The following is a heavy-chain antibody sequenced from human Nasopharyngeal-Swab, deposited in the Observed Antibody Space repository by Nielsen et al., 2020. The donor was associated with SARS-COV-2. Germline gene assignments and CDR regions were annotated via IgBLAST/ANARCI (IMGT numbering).Heavy chain of an antibody. CDR3: AKEGEWELLKNAFDI. D-gene: IGHD1-26*01. Sequence: GGSLRLSCAASQFTFASYGMHWVRQAPGKGLEWVAVISYDGSNKYYADSVKGRFTISRDNSKNTLYLQMNSLRAEDTAVYYCAKEGEWELLKNAFDIWGQGTMVTVSS. CDR2: ISYDGSNK. CDR1: QFTFASYG. V-gene: IGHV3-30*18. J-gene: IGHJ3*02.